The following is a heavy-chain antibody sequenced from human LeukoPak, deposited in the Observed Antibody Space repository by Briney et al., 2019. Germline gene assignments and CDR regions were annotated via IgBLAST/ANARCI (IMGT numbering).Heavy chain of an antibody. CDR1: GWSFNDYY. CDR2: INARGDT. D-gene: IGHD2-2*01. J-gene: IGHJ5*02. CDR3: ARGQVPAARGYNWFDP. V-gene: IGHV4-34*01. Sequence: SETLSLTCAVYGWSFNDYYWNWVRQAPGKGLEWIGEINARGDTNYNPSLKSRVTISVDSSKNQFSLTLTSMIAADTAIYYCARGQVPAARGYNWFDPWGQGTLVTVPS.